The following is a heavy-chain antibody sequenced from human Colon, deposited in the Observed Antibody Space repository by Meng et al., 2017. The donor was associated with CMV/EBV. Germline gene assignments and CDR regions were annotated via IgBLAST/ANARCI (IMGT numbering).Heavy chain of an antibody. CDR3: ARDLISGTYSGYESDLGP. J-gene: IGHJ5*02. CDR2: ISSAGGDR. D-gene: IGHD5-12*01. Sequence: GESLKISCLASGFAFSSYEMNWVRQAPGKGLEWVAYISSAGGDRYYADSVKGRFTISRHNAQRSLYLEMNSLSGDDTAVYYCARDLISGTYSGYESDLGPWGQGTLVTVSS. CDR1: GFAFSSYE. V-gene: IGHV3-48*03.